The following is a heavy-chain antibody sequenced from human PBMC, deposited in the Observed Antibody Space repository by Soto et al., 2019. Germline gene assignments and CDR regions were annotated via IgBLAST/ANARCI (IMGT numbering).Heavy chain of an antibody. J-gene: IGHJ6*02. Sequence: AGTLSLTCTVSGGSISIYYWSWIRQPPGKGLEWIGYIYYSGSTNYNPSLKSRVTISVDTSKNQFSLKLSSVTAADTAVYYCARGSLGSNYGILGYHQDLLDVSGQGTTVPGSS. CDR1: GGSISIYY. CDR2: IYYSGST. V-gene: IGHV4-59*01. CDR3: ARGSLGSNYGILGYHQDLLDV. D-gene: IGHD4-4*01.